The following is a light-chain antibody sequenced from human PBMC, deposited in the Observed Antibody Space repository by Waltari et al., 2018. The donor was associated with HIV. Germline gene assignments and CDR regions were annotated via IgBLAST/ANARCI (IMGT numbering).Light chain of an antibody. J-gene: IGLJ2*01. CDR3: SSYAGINTYVL. CDR1: SSDVGGNNY. CDR2: EVY. V-gene: IGLV2-8*01. Sequence: QSALTQPPSASGSPGQSVTISCHGTSSDVGGNNYVSWYQQYPGKAPRLMIYEVYKRPSGVPHRFSGSKSGNTASLTVSGLQAEDEANYYCSSYAGINTYVLFGGGTNLTVL.